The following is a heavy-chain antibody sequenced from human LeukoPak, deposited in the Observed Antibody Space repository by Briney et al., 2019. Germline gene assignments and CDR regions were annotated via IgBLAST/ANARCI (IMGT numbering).Heavy chain of an antibody. CDR1: GFTFSSYA. CDR3: AKYVTTGYSYYYYMDV. D-gene: IGHD1-14*01. V-gene: IGHV3-23*01. Sequence: PGGSLRLSCAASGFTFSSYAMSWVRQAPGKGLEWVSLISGSGGNTCYADSVKGRFTISRDNSKNTLYLEMNSLRAEDTAVYYCAKYVTTGYSYYYYMDVWGKGTTVTVSS. J-gene: IGHJ6*03. CDR2: ISGSGGNT.